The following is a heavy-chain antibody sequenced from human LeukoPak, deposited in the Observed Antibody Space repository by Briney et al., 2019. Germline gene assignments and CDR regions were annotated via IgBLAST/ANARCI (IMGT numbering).Heavy chain of an antibody. CDR3: AREGSSSSWDY. CDR2: IYYSGST. Sequence: SETLSLTCTVSGGSISSYYWSWMRQRPGKGLEWIGYIYYSGSTNYNPSLKSRVTISVDTSKNQFSLKLSSVTAADTAVYYCAREGSSSSWDYWGQGTLVTVSS. CDR1: GGSISSYY. D-gene: IGHD6-13*01. V-gene: IGHV4-59*01. J-gene: IGHJ4*02.